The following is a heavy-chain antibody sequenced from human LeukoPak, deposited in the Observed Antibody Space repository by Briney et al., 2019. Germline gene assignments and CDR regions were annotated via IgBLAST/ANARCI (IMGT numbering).Heavy chain of an antibody. Sequence: ASVKVSCKASGYTFTSYGISWVRQAPGQGLEWMGWISAYNGNTNYAQKLQGRVTMTTDTSTSTAYMELSSLRSEDTAVYYCATGGLHYDILTGYPPFDYWGQGTLVTVSS. D-gene: IGHD3-9*01. J-gene: IGHJ4*02. CDR3: ATGGLHYDILTGYPPFDY. CDR2: ISAYNGNT. V-gene: IGHV1-18*01. CDR1: GYTFTSYG.